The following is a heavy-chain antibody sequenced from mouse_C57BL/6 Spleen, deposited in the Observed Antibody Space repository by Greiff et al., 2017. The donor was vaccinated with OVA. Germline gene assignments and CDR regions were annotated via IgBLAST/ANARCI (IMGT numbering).Heavy chain of an antibody. CDR2: IRNKANGYTT. V-gene: IGHV7-3*01. CDR1: GFTFTDYY. D-gene: IGHD1-1*01. CDR3: ARSFYYYGSSPFAY. J-gene: IGHJ3*01. Sequence: EVQLVESGGGLVQPGGSLSLSCAASGFTFTDYYMSWVRQPPGKALEWLGFIRNKANGYTTEYSASVKGRFTISRDNSQSILYLQMNALRAEDSATYYCARSFYYYGSSPFAYWGQGTLVTVSA.